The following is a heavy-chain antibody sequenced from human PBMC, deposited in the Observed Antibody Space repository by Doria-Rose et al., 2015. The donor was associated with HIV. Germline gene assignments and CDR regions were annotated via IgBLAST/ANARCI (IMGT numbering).Heavy chain of an antibody. CDR3: ARDRVTFGGVIVFDY. D-gene: IGHD3-16*02. CDR2: INPNSGGT. Sequence: QVQLVESGAEVKKPGASVKVSCKASGYTFTGYYMHWVRQAPGQGLEWMGWINPNSGGTNYAQRFQGRVTMTRDTSISTAYMELSRQRSDDTAVYYCARDRVTFGGVIVFDYWGQGTLVTVSS. CDR1: GYTFTGYY. J-gene: IGHJ4*02. V-gene: IGHV1-2*02.